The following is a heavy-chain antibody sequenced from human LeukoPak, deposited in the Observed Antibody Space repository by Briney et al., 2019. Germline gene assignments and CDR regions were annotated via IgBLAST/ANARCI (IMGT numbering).Heavy chain of an antibody. CDR2: IYSIGST. Sequence: SETLSLTCTVSGASVSGSPYYWGWIRQPPGKGLEWIGSIYSIGSTYYNTSLQSRVTISIETSKNQISLRLKSVTAADTAMYYCAKSGGYGLIDFWGQGTLVTVSS. J-gene: IGHJ4*02. CDR3: AKSGGYGLIDF. V-gene: IGHV4-39*01. D-gene: IGHD1-26*01. CDR1: GASVSGSPYY.